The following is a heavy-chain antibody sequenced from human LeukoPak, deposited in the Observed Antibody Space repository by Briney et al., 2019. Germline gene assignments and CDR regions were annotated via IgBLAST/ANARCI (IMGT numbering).Heavy chain of an antibody. J-gene: IGHJ4*02. CDR3: ARILEPYYFDY. CDR2: IYSGGTT. D-gene: IGHD1-1*01. V-gene: IGHV3-53*01. CDR1: GCTVSSNY. Sequence: GGSLRLSCAASGCTVSSNYMTWVRQAPGKGLEWVSIIYSGGTTYYADSVKGRFTIYRDNSKNTLFLQISSLRADDTAVYYCARILEPYYFDYWGQGTLVTVSS.